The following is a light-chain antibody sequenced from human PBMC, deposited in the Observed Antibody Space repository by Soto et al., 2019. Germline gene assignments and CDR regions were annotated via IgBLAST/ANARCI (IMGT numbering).Light chain of an antibody. J-gene: IGLJ1*01. V-gene: IGLV2-14*01. Sequence: QSALTQPASVSGSHGRSITISCTGTSSDVGGYNYVSWYQQHPGKAPKLIIYEVSNRPSGVSNRFSGSKSDNTASLTISGLQAEDEADYYCSSYTSSNTYVFGTGTKLTVL. CDR3: SSYTSSNTYV. CDR2: EVS. CDR1: SSDVGGYNY.